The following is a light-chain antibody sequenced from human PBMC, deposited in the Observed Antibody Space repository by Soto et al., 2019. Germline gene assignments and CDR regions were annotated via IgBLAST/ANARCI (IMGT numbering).Light chain of an antibody. V-gene: IGKV1-39*01. Sequence: DIQMTQSPSSLSASVGDRVNITCRASQSISSYLNWYQQKPGKAPKLLIYAASSLQSGVPSRFSGSGSGTDFTLTISSLQPEDFATYDCQQSYSTPQTFGQGTKVEIK. CDR1: QSISSY. CDR3: QQSYSTPQT. J-gene: IGKJ1*01. CDR2: AAS.